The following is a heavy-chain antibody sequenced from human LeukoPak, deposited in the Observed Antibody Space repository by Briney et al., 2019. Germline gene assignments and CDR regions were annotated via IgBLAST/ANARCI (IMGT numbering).Heavy chain of an antibody. D-gene: IGHD2-2*01. J-gene: IGHJ4*02. V-gene: IGHV4-59*08. CDR1: GGSISSYY. CDR2: IYYSGST. Sequence: SETLSLTCAVSGGSISSYYWSWIRQPPGKGLEWIGCIYYSGSTNYNPSLKSRVTISVDTSKNQFSLKLSSVTAADTAVYYCARGEGVGQLLIDYWGQGTLVTVSS. CDR3: ARGEGVGQLLIDY.